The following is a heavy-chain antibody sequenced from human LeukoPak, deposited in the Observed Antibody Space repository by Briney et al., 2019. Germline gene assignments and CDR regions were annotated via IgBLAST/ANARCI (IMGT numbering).Heavy chain of an antibody. Sequence: GGSLRLSCAASGFTFSSYAMSWVRQAPGKGLEWVSAISGNGGSTYYADSVKGRFTISRDNSKNTLYLQMNSLRAEDTAVYYCAREPDYYDSSGYYYENWFDPWGQGTLVTVSS. CDR2: ISGNGGST. J-gene: IGHJ5*02. V-gene: IGHV3-23*01. CDR3: AREPDYYDSSGYYYENWFDP. D-gene: IGHD3-22*01. CDR1: GFTFSSYA.